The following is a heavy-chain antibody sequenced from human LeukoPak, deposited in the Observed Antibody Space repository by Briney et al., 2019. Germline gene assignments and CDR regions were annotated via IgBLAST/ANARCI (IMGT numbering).Heavy chain of an antibody. CDR2: IFLTGNT. D-gene: IGHD6-19*01. Sequence: KPSETLSLTCTVSGGSINSDDYYWSWIRQPPGKGLEWIGYIFLTGNTYYNPSLKGRVTISIDTSKDQLSLKLNSVTAADTAIYYCARDSAGVPANFDCWGQGALVTVSS. CDR1: GGSINSDDYY. CDR3: ARDSAGVPANFDC. V-gene: IGHV4-30-4*01. J-gene: IGHJ4*02.